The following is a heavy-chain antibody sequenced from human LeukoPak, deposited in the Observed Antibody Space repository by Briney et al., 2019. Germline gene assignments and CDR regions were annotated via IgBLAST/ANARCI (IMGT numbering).Heavy chain of an antibody. J-gene: IGHJ4*02. CDR3: ARSQSSSLIDY. V-gene: IGHV3-33*01. Sequence: PGRSLRLSCAASGFSLSAYGVPWVRQAPGKGLEWVAVIWYDGTSKDYADPVKGRFTFSRDNSKNTLYLQMNSLTVEDTAVYYCARSQSSSLIDYWGQGTLVTVSS. D-gene: IGHD6-13*01. CDR2: IWYDGTSK. CDR1: GFSLSAYG.